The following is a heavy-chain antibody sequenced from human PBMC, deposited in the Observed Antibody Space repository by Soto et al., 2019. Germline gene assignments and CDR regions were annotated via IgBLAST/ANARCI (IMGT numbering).Heavy chain of an antibody. D-gene: IGHD3-22*01. CDR1: GFTFSSYG. V-gene: IGHV3-30*18. CDR2: ISYDGSNK. Sequence: GGSLRLSCAASGFTFSSYGVLWVRQAPGKGLEWVALISYDGSNKYYADSVKGRFTISRDNSKNTLYLQMNSLRAEDTAVYYCAKDTYYHDSSAYYVFDYWGQGTLVTVSS. J-gene: IGHJ4*02. CDR3: AKDTYYHDSSAYYVFDY.